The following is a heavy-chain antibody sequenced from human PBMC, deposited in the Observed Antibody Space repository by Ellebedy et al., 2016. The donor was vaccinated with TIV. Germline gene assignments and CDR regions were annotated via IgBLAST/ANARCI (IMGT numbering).Heavy chain of an antibody. CDR3: ARGGNYGGNSGLFDY. V-gene: IGHV1-69*06. Sequence: ASVKVSCKASGGTFSSYAISWVRQAPGQGLEWMGGIIPIFGTANYAQKLQGRVTITADKSTSTAYMELSSLRSEDTAVYYCARGGNYGGNSGLFDYWGQGTLVTVSS. J-gene: IGHJ4*02. CDR2: IIPIFGTA. CDR1: GGTFSSYA. D-gene: IGHD4-23*01.